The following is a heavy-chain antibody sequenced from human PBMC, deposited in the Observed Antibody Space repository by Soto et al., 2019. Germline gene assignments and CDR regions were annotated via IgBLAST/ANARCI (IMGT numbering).Heavy chain of an antibody. J-gene: IGHJ6*02. CDR2: INHSGST. V-gene: IGHV4-34*01. Sequence: PSETLSLTCAVCGESFNVYDWSWIRQPPGKGLEWIGEINHSGSTNYNPSLKRRVTISVDTSKNQSSLKLSSVTAAESAVYYCADRRGFGELRYYYYGMDVWGQGTTVTVSS. CDR3: ADRRGFGELRYYYYGMDV. CDR1: GESFNVYD. D-gene: IGHD3-10*01.